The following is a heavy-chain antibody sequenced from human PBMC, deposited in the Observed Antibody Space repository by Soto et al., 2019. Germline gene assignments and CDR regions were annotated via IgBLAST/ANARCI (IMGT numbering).Heavy chain of an antibody. D-gene: IGHD6-19*01. CDR2: IYYSGST. Sequence: QLQLQESGPGLVKPSETLSLTCTLSGGSISSSSYYWGWIRQPPGKGLEWIGSIYYSGSTYYNPSLKSRVTISVDTSKNQFSLKLSSVTAADTAVYYCARHEAVAGTMDYWGQGTLVTVSS. V-gene: IGHV4-39*01. J-gene: IGHJ4*02. CDR3: ARHEAVAGTMDY. CDR1: GGSISSSSYY.